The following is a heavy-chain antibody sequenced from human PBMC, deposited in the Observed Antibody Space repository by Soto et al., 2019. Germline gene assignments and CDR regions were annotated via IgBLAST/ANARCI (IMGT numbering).Heavy chain of an antibody. CDR3: ARDRYCSSTSCYGGAFDI. CDR1: GGTFSSYD. J-gene: IGHJ3*02. V-gene: IGHV1-69*13. Sequence: SVKVSCKASGGTFSSYDISWVRQAPGQGLEWMGGIIPIFGTANYAQKFQGRVTITADESTSTAYMELSSLRSEDTAVYYCARDRYCSSTSCYGGAFDIWGQGTMVTVSS. CDR2: IIPIFGTA. D-gene: IGHD2-2*01.